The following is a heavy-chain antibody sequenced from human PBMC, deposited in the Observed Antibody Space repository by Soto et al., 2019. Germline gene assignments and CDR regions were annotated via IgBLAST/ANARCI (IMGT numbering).Heavy chain of an antibody. CDR2: ISSSSFSI. Sequence: RLSCAASGFTFSSYSVNWVRQAPGKGLEWVSSISSSSFSINYADSVKGRFSISRDNAQNSLHLQMNNLRAEDTAVYYCARNESSNIYGMDVWGQGTTVTVSS. CDR3: ARNESSNIYGMDV. CDR1: GFTFSSYS. V-gene: IGHV3-21*01. J-gene: IGHJ6*02. D-gene: IGHD6-6*01.